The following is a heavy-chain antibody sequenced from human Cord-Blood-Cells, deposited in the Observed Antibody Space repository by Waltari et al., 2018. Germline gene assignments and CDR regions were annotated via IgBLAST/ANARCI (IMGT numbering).Heavy chain of an antibody. CDR2: KWYDGSKK. J-gene: IGHJ6*02. D-gene: IGHD6-13*01. Sequence: QVQLVESGGGVVQPGRSLRLSCAASGFTFSSYGMHWVRQAPGKGLEWVAVKWYDGSKKYYADSVKGRFTISRDNSKNTLYLQMNSLRAEDTDVYYCARDAAYSSSWYTQWYHGMDVWCQGTTVTVSS. V-gene: IGHV3-33*01. CDR3: ARDAAYSSSWYTQWYHGMDV. CDR1: GFTFSSYG.